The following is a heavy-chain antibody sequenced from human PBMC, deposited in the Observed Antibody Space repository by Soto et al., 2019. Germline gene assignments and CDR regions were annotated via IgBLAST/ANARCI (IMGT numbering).Heavy chain of an antibody. V-gene: IGHV4-34*01. CDR1: GGSFSGYY. J-gene: IGHJ4*02. D-gene: IGHD3-3*01. Sequence: PSEPLSLTCAVYGGSFSGYYWSWIRQPPGKGLEWIGEINHSGSTNYNPSLKSRVTISVDTSKNQFSLKLSSVTAADTAVYYCARGSPSYDFSGGYCFDYWGQGSLVTAXS. CDR2: INHSGST. CDR3: ARGSPSYDFSGGYCFDY.